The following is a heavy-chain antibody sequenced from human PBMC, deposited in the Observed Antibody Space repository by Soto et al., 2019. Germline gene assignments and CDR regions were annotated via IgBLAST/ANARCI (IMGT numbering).Heavy chain of an antibody. Sequence: EVQLVESGGGLVKPGGSLRLSCAGSGFTFSSYSMNWVRQAPGKGLEWVSSISSGSSDKYYADSVKGRFTISRDNAKNSLYLQMNSLRAEDTAVYYCARDKYSYGQYFDYWGQGTLVTVSS. CDR3: ARDKYSYGQYFDY. V-gene: IGHV3-21*04. CDR1: GFTFSSYS. D-gene: IGHD5-18*01. J-gene: IGHJ4*02. CDR2: ISSGSSDK.